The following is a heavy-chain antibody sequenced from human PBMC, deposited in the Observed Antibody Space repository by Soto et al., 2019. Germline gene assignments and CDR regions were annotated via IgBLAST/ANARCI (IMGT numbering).Heavy chain of an antibody. Sequence: SETLSLTCAVSGGSISSGGYSWSWIRQPPGKGLEWIGYIYHSGSTYYNPSLKSRVTISVDRSKNQFSLKLSSVTAADTAVYYCARGFSSDVRGWFDPWGQGTLVTVSS. D-gene: IGHD3-22*01. V-gene: IGHV4-30-2*01. CDR3: ARGFSSDVRGWFDP. CDR2: IYHSGST. J-gene: IGHJ5*02. CDR1: GGSISSGGYS.